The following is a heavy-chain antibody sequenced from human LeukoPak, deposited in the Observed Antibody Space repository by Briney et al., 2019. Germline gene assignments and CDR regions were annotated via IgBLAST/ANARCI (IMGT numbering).Heavy chain of an antibody. CDR3: ALSSGAFDSAGYFDY. J-gene: IGHJ4*02. CDR1: GCSFANYW. CDR2: IYPNNSDS. Sequence: PGESLKISCKGSGCSFANYWVGWVRQMPGKGLEWMAIIYPNNSDSRYSPSFRGQVTISVDRSITTAYLQWNSLKPSDTAMYYCALSSGAFDSAGYFDYWGQGTLVTVSS. D-gene: IGHD2-15*01. V-gene: IGHV5-51*01.